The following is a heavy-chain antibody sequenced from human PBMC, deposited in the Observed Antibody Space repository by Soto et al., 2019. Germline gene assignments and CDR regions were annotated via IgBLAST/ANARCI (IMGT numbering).Heavy chain of an antibody. J-gene: IGHJ4*02. D-gene: IGHD1-20*01. CDR1: GFTFSYYG. Sequence: GSLRLSCVASGFTFSYYGVHWVRQAPGKGLEWVAVISHDGANKYYAESVKGRFTISRDNSKNTLYLQMDSLRADDTAVYSCAKGRYNWNDVAYWGQGTLVTVSS. CDR3: AKGRYNWNDVAY. V-gene: IGHV3-30*18. CDR2: ISHDGANK.